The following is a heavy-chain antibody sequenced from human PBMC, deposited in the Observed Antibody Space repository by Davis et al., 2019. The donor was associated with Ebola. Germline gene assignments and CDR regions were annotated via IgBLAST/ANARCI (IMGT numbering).Heavy chain of an antibody. Sequence: PSETLSLTCAVYGGSFSGYYWSWIRQPLGKGLEWIGEINHSGSTNYNPSLKSRVTISVDTSKNQFSLKLSSVTAADTAVYYCARGVSYYDSSGYYYGSHFYYYYGMDVWGQGTTVTVSS. CDR2: INHSGST. J-gene: IGHJ6*02. CDR1: GGSFSGYY. D-gene: IGHD3-22*01. CDR3: ARGVSYYDSSGYYYGSHFYYYYGMDV. V-gene: IGHV4-34*01.